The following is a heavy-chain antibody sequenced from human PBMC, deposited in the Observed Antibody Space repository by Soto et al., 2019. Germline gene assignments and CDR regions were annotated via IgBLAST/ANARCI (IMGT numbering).Heavy chain of an antibody. CDR1: GFTFSNYW. Sequence: GGSLRLSCAASGFTFSNYWMSWVRQAPGKGLEWVAKINQGGSEKWSADSVKGRFTISRDNAKNSLYLQLNSLGAEDTAVYYCVKDDGDYSFDYWGQGTLVTVSS. CDR3: VKDDGDYSFDY. J-gene: IGHJ4*02. V-gene: IGHV3-7*03. D-gene: IGHD4-17*01. CDR2: INQGGSEK.